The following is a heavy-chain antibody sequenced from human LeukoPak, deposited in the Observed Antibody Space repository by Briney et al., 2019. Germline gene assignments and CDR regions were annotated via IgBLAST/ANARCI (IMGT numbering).Heavy chain of an antibody. CDR3: ARGRRLTGYYDFDY. D-gene: IGHD3-9*01. J-gene: IGHJ4*02. CDR2: MNPNSGNT. Sequence: ASVKVSCKASGYTLTSYDVNWVRQATGQGLEWMGWMNPNSGNTGYAQKFQGRVTMTRNTSISTAYMELSSLRSEDTAVYYCARGRRLTGYYDFDYWGQGTLVTVSS. CDR1: GYTLTSYD. V-gene: IGHV1-8*01.